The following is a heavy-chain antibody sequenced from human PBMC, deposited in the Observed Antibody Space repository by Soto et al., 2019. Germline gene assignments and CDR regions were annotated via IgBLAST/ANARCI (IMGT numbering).Heavy chain of an antibody. V-gene: IGHV3-64*01. D-gene: IGHD6-6*01. Sequence: EVQLAESGGGLAQPGGSLRLSCAASGFTLSGYAMDWVSQAPGKGLEYVSGISSNGVGTYYANSVQGRFTISRDNSKNTVYLQMGSLSPEDMAVYYCARRARPDFYYMDVLGKGTTVTVSS. CDR3: ARRARPDFYYMDV. J-gene: IGHJ6*03. CDR2: ISSNGVGT. CDR1: GFTLSGYA.